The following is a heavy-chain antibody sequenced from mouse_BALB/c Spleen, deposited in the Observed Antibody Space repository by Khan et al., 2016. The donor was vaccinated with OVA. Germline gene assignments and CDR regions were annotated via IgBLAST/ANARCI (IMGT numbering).Heavy chain of an antibody. CDR1: GFTFSTYG. J-gene: IGHJ3*01. CDR2: VSTGGHYT. D-gene: IGHD1-1*01. V-gene: IGHV5-6*01. CDR3: ARLAYYYDSDGFAY. Sequence: EVELVESGGDVVKPGGSLKLSCAASGFTFSTYGMSWVRQTPDKRLEWVATVSTGGHYTYYPDTVKGRFTISRDNAKNTLYLQMSSLKSEDTAIFYCARLAYYYDSDGFAYWGQGTLVTVSA.